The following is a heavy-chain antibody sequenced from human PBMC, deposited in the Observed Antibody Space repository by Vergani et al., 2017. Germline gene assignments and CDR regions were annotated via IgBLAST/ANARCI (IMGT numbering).Heavy chain of an antibody. J-gene: IGHJ5*02. CDR2: IYYSGST. V-gene: IGHV4-59*01. D-gene: IGHD2-15*01. CDR3: ARDRISATPAPGFDP. Sequence: QVQLQESGPGLVKPSETLSLTCTVSGGSISSYYWSWIRQPPGKGLEWIGYIYYSGSTNYNPSLKSRVTISVDTSKNQFSLKLSSVTAADTAVYYCARDRISATPAPGFDPWGQGTLVTVSS. CDR1: GGSISSYY.